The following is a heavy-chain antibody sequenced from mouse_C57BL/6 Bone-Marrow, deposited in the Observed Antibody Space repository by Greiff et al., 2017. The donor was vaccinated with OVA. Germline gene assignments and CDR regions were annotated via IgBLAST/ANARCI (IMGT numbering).Heavy chain of an antibody. Sequence: QVQLQQSGAELVRPGTSVKVSCKASGYAFTNYLIEWVKQRPGQGLEWIGVINPGSGGTNYNEKFKGKATLTADKSSSTAYMQLSSLKSEDSAVYFCARGETTGAMDYWGKGTSVTVSS. CDR3: ARGETTGAMDY. J-gene: IGHJ4*01. CDR2: INPGSGGT. CDR1: GYAFTNYL. D-gene: IGHD1-1*01. V-gene: IGHV1-54*01.